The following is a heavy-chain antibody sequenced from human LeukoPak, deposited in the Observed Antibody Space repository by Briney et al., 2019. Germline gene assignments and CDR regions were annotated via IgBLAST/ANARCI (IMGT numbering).Heavy chain of an antibody. CDR2: INHSGST. CDR1: GGSFSGYY. Sequence: SETLSLTCAVYGGSFSGYYWSWIRQPPGKGLEWIGEINHSGSTNYNPSLKSRVTISVDTSKNQFSLKLSSVTAADTAVYYCARGPRGAIGSHDYWGQGTLVTVSS. V-gene: IGHV4-34*01. CDR3: ARGPRGAIGSHDY. D-gene: IGHD4/OR15-4a*01. J-gene: IGHJ4*02.